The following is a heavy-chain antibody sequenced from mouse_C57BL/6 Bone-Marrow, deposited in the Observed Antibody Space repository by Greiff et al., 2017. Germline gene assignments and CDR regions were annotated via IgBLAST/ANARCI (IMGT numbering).Heavy chain of an antibody. V-gene: IGHV5-9-1*02. Sequence: EVQRVESGEGLVKPGGSLKLSCAASGFTFSSYAMSWVRQTPEKRLEWVAYISSGGDYIYYADTLKGRFTISSDNARNTLYLQLSSLKSEDTAMYYCTRGYDRPFAYWGKGTLVTVSA. CDR3: TRGYDRPFAY. D-gene: IGHD2-3*01. J-gene: IGHJ3*01. CDR1: GFTFSSYA. CDR2: ISSGGDYI.